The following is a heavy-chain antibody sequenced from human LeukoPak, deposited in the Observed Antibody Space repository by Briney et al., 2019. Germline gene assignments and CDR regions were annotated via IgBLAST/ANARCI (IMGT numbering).Heavy chain of an antibody. CDR1: GFTFDDYA. CDR3: ATPSSGSYYSYYFDY. D-gene: IGHD1-26*01. Sequence: GGSLRLSCAASGFTFDDYAMHWVRQAPGKGLEWVSAISGSGGSTYYADSVKGRFTITRDNSKNTLYLQMNSLRAEDTAVYYCATPSSGSYYSYYFDYWGQGTLVTVSS. CDR2: ISGSGGST. V-gene: IGHV3-23*01. J-gene: IGHJ4*02.